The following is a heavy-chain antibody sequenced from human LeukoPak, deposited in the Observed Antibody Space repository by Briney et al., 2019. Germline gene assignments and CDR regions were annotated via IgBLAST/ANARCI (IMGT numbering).Heavy chain of an antibody. V-gene: IGHV4-34*01. CDR2: INHSGST. D-gene: IGHD1-26*01. Sequence: PSETLSLTCAVYGGSFSGYYWSWIRQPPGKGLEWIGEINHSGSTNYNPSLKSRVTISVDTSKNQFSLKLSSVTAADTAVYYCARGRTYSGSYYNRGTLGFSYWGQGTLVTVSS. CDR1: GGSFSGYY. J-gene: IGHJ4*02. CDR3: ARGRTYSGSYYNRGTLGFSY.